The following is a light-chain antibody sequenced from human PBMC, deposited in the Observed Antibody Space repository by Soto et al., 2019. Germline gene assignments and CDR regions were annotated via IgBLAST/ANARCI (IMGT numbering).Light chain of an antibody. CDR3: QQYGNLPLT. CDR1: QTITT. CDR2: RVS. V-gene: IGKV3-20*01. J-gene: IGKJ4*01. Sequence: EIVLTQSPGTLSLSPGERATLSCRASQTITTLAWCQRKPGQAPRLLIYRVSSRATGVPDRFSGSGSGTDYTLTISRLEPEDFAVYYCQQYGNLPLTFGGGTKVEIK.